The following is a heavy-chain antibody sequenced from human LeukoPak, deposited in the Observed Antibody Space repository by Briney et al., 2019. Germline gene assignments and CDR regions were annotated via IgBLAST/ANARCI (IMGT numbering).Heavy chain of an antibody. CDR3: ARGRTVRYFQH. CDR2: INHSGST. CDR1: GGSFSGYY. Sequence: SETLSLTCGVYGGSFSGYYWSWIRQPPGKGLEWIGEINHSGSTNYNPSLKSRVTISVDTSKNQFSLKLSSVTAADTAVYYCARGRTVRYFQHWGQGTLVTVSS. J-gene: IGHJ1*01. D-gene: IGHD4-17*01. V-gene: IGHV4-34*01.